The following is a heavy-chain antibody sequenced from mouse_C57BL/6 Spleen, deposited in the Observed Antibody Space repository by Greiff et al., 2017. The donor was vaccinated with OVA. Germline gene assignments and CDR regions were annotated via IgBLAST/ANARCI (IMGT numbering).Heavy chain of an antibody. J-gene: IGHJ3*01. CDR2: FYPGSGSI. D-gene: IGHD2-5*01. Sequence: VQLVESGAELVKPGASVKLSCKASGYTFTEYTIHWVKQRSGQGLEWIGWFYPGSGSIKYNEKFKDKATLTADKSSSTVYMELSRLTSEDSAVYFCARHEEEGAYYSNPWFAYWGQGTLVTVSA. CDR1: GYTFTEYT. CDR3: ARHEEEGAYYSNPWFAY. V-gene: IGHV1-62-2*01.